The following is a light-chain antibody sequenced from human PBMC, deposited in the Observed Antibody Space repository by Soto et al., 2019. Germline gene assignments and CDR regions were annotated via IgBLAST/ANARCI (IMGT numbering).Light chain of an antibody. Sequence: DIQMTQSPSSLSASVGDRVTITCRASQSISTYLNWYQQKPGKAPKLLILVASTLPSGVPSRFSGSGSGTDFTLTISSLQPEDFGTYYCQQSFSTPRTFGQGTKV. CDR3: QQSFSTPRT. J-gene: IGKJ1*01. CDR2: VAS. CDR1: QSISTY. V-gene: IGKV1-39*01.